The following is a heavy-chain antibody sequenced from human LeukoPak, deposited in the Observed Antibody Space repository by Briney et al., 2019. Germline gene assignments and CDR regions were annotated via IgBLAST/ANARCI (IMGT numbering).Heavy chain of an antibody. J-gene: IGHJ3*02. Sequence: PSETLSLTCTVSGGSISSYYWSWIRQPPGKGLEWIGYIYYSGSTNYNPSLKSRVTISVDTSKNQFSLKLSSVTAADTAVYYCARTERYDAFDIWGQGTMVTVSS. V-gene: IGHV4-59*01. CDR1: GGSISSYY. D-gene: IGHD1-1*01. CDR2: IYYSGST. CDR3: ARTERYDAFDI.